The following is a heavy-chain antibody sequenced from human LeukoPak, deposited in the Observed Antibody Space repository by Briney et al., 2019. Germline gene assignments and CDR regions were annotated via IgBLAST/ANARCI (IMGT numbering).Heavy chain of an antibody. CDR3: VREGYYESGSSPTFYFDY. CDR1: GFDFHNYV. V-gene: IGHV3-30-3*01. J-gene: IGHJ4*02. CDR2: ISYAVNIK. D-gene: IGHD3-10*01. Sequence: GGSLRLSCAASGFDFHNYVIHWLRQAPGKGLEWVAVISYAVNIKYYADSVKGRFTISRDSSSKTVFLQMNSLRTEDTAVYYCVREGYYESGSSPTFYFDYWGQGTLVTVSS.